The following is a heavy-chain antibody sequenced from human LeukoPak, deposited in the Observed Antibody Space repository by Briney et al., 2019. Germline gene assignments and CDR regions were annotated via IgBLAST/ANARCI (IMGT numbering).Heavy chain of an antibody. CDR1: GFTFSSYA. J-gene: IGHJ4*02. CDR2: ISGSGGST. V-gene: IGHV3-23*01. D-gene: IGHD6-13*01. CDR3: GIRDSSSWYSLDY. Sequence: PGWSLRLSCAASGFTFSSYAMSWVRQAPGKGLEWVSAISGSGGSTYYADSVKGRFTISRDNSKNTLYLQMNSLRADFFFQADDGIRDSSSWYSLDYWGQGTLVTVSS.